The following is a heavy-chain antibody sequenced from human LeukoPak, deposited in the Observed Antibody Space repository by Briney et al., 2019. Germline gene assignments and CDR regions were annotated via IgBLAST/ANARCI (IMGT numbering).Heavy chain of an antibody. CDR3: ARAGTPYSGGHVAFDI. D-gene: IGHD1-26*01. V-gene: IGHV4-39*01. CDR1: GGSISSSSYY. CDR2: IYYSGGT. J-gene: IGHJ3*02. Sequence: SETLSLTCTVSGGSISSSSYYWGWIRQPPGKGLEWIGSIYYSGGTYYNPSLKSRVTISVDTSKNQFSLKLSSVTAADTAVYYCARAGTPYSGGHVAFDIWGQGTMVTVSS.